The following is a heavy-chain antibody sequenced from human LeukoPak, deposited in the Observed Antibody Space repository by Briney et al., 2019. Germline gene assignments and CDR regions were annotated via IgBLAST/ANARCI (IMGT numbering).Heavy chain of an antibody. V-gene: IGHV3-48*03. J-gene: IGHJ6*04. CDR3: AELGITMIGGV. Sequence: GGSLRLSCAASGFTFSSYEMNWVLQAPGKGLEWRSYISSSGSTIYYAESVKGRFTISRDNAKNSLYLQMNSLRAEDTAVYYCAELGITMIGGVWGKGTTVTISS. CDR1: GFTFSSYE. D-gene: IGHD3-10*02. CDR2: ISSSGSTI.